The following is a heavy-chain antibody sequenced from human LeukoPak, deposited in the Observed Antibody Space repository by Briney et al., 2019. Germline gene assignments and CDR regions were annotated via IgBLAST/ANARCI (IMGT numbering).Heavy chain of an antibody. Sequence: GGSLRLSCAASGFTFSSYGMHWVRQAPGKGLEWVAFIRYDGSNKYYADSVKGRFTISRDNAKNSLYLQMNSLRAEDTAVYYCARGWFGELLYQEPDYRGQGTLVTVSS. J-gene: IGHJ4*02. CDR3: ARGWFGELLYQEPDY. V-gene: IGHV3-30*02. CDR2: IRYDGSNK. D-gene: IGHD3-10*01. CDR1: GFTFSSYG.